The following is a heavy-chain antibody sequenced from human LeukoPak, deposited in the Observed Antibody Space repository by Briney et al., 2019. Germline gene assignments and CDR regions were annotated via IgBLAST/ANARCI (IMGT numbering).Heavy chain of an antibody. CDR3: ATDALGYCSSGTCYFDD. CDR1: GGSIRRSSFY. Sequence: SETLSLTCTVSGGSIRRSSFYWGWIRQPPGKGLEWIGGIYYSGSTSGTTYYNPSLESRVSISVDTSKNQFSLQMDSVTAADTAVYYCATDALGYCSSGTCYFDDWGQGTLVTVSS. CDR2: IYYSGSTSGTT. D-gene: IGHD2-15*01. V-gene: IGHV4-39*07. J-gene: IGHJ4*02.